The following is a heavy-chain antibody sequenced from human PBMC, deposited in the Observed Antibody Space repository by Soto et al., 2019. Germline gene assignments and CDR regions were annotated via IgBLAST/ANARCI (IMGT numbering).Heavy chain of an antibody. CDR3: ARRYSRFVKCQSNAVFDV. CDR2: MSADGRTI. CDR1: GFTFSTHV. D-gene: IGHD1-20*01. J-gene: IGHJ3*01. Sequence: QVQLVESGGGVVQPGRALRLSCAVFGFTFSTHVFHWVRQAPGKGLEWVAVMSADGRTIYYADSVKGRFTISRDNSKNPVLLQMNSLAAELSPVSHCARRYSRFVKCQSNAVFDVWGEGTMVTVS. V-gene: IGHV3-30*19.